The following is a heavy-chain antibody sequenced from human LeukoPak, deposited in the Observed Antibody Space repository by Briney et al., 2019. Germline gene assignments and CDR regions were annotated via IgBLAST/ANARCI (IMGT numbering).Heavy chain of an antibody. CDR3: ARGGLWLRRYFDY. J-gene: IGHJ4*02. CDR1: GFTFSTHS. CDR2: IVNSGGSI. D-gene: IGHD5-18*01. V-gene: IGHV3-23*01. Sequence: AGSLRLSCAASGFTFSTHSMSWVRQAPGKGLEWVSSIVNSGGSIYYADSVKGRFTVSRDNPKNTLYLQMSSLRAEDTAVYYCARGGLWLRRYFDYWGQGTLVTVSS.